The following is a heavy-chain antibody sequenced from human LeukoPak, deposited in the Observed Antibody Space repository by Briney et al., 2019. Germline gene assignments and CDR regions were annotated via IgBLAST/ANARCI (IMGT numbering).Heavy chain of an antibody. J-gene: IGHJ4*02. V-gene: IGHV3-23*01. Sequence: GGSLRLSCAASGVTFSNHAMSWVRQAPGKGLEWVSGITGSGGSTYHAESVKGRFTISRDNSKNTLYLEMNSLRAEDTAVYFCATRPASEAYYAVFDYWGQGTLVTVSS. CDR2: ITGSGGST. CDR3: ATRPASEAYYAVFDY. CDR1: GVTFSNHA. D-gene: IGHD3-10*01.